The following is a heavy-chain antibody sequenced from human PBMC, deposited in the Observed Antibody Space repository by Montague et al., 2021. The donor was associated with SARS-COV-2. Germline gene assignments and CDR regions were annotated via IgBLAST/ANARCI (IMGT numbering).Heavy chain of an antibody. D-gene: IGHD6-13*01. CDR2: IFYTGST. J-gene: IGHJ6*02. Sequence: SETLSLTCTVSGDSINTYYWNWIRQPPGKGLEWLGSIFYTGSTNYNPSPKSRVTISLDTSKNQFFLKVTSVTAADTAVYYCARQAAGSYFYYGVDVWGQGTTVTVSS. CDR3: ARQAAGSYFYYGVDV. CDR1: GDSINTYY. V-gene: IGHV4-59*12.